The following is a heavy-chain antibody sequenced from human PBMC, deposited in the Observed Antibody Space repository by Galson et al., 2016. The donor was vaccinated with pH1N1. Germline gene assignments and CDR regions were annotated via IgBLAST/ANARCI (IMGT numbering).Heavy chain of an antibody. J-gene: IGHJ6*03. Sequence: SLRLSCAASGFTFRSYAMSWVRQAPGKGLEWVSVIYSGGSSTYYADSVKGRFTMSRDNSKNTLYLQMNSLRAEDTAVYYCAKGGSSSWYVYHYYMDVWGQGTRVTV. CDR2: IYSGGSST. CDR1: GFTFRSYA. D-gene: IGHD6-13*01. CDR3: AKGGSSSWYVYHYYMDV. V-gene: IGHV3-23*03.